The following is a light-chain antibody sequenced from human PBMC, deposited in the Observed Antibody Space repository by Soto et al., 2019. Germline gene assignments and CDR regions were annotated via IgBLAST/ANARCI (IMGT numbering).Light chain of an antibody. Sequence: EIVMTQSPATRSVSPGERATLSCRASQSVSSNLAWYQQKPGQAPRLLIYGASTRATGIPARFSGSESGTEFTLTNSILQSEDVAVYYGQQYNNWLITFGQGTRLEIK. V-gene: IGKV3-15*01. CDR2: GAS. J-gene: IGKJ5*01. CDR1: QSVSSN. CDR3: QQYNNWLIT.